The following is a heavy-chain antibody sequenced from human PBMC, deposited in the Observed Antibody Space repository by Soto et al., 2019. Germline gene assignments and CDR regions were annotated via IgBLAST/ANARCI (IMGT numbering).Heavy chain of an antibody. D-gene: IGHD2-8*01. Sequence: GGSLRLSCAASGFTVSSNYMSWVRQAPGKGLEWVSVNYSGGSTYYADSVKGRFTISRHNSKNTLYLQMNSLRAEDTAVYYCAREGYCTNGVCYNYFDYWGQGTLVTV. CDR2: NYSGGST. J-gene: IGHJ4*02. V-gene: IGHV3-53*04. CDR1: GFTVSSNY. CDR3: AREGYCTNGVCYNYFDY.